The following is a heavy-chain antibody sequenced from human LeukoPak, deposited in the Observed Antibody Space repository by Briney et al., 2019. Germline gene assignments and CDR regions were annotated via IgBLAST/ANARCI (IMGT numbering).Heavy chain of an antibody. Sequence: ASGKVSCKASGYTFTCYDMQWVRQAPGQGLEWMGRINPNSGGTNYAQKFQGRVTMTRDTSISTAYMELSRPRSDDTAVYYCARDDSSGPSWYAFDIWGQGTMVTVSS. CDR1: GYTFTCYD. CDR2: INPNSGGT. J-gene: IGHJ3*02. CDR3: ARDDSSGPSWYAFDI. D-gene: IGHD3-22*01. V-gene: IGHV1-2*06.